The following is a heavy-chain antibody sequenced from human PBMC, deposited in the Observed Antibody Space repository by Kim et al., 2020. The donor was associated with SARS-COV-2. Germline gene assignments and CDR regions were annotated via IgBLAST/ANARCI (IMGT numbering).Heavy chain of an antibody. D-gene: IGHD4-17*01. Sequence: DYAHSVEGRFTTSRDNARDTLYLHMNTLRAEDTAVYYCAQETYGDYEAFDYWGRGTLVTVSS. J-gene: IGHJ4*02. V-gene: IGHV3-23*01. CDR3: AQETYGDYEAFDY.